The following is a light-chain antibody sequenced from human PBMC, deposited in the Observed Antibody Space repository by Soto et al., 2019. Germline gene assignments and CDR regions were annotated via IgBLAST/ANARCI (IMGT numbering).Light chain of an antibody. CDR2: AAS. CDR3: QQSYSSLYT. J-gene: IGKJ5*01. Sequence: EIVLTQSPATLSLSPGERVTLSCRASQSVSNYLAWYQQKPGQAPRLLVSAASNRATGIPARFSGSGSGTDFTLTISSLQPEDFATYYCQQSYSSLYTFGQGTRLEIK. V-gene: IGKV3-11*01. CDR1: QSVSNY.